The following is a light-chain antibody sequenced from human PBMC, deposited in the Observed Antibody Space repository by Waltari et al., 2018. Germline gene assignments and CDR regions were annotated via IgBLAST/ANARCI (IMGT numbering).Light chain of an antibody. J-gene: IGLJ2*01. CDR2: RNS. Sequence: QSVLTQPPSASGTPGQRVTISCSGSSPNIEKKSVYWYQQFPGTAPKLLIHRNSQRPSGVPDRFSASKSGTSASLVISGLRSEDEADYYCASWDDSLRGPVFGGGTKLTVL. CDR3: ASWDDSLRGPV. V-gene: IGLV1-47*01. CDR1: SPNIEKKS.